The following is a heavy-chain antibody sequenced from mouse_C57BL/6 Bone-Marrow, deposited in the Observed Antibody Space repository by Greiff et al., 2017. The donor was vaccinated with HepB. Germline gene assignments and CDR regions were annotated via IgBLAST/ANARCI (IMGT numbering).Heavy chain of an antibody. J-gene: IGHJ2*01. CDR1: GFTFSSYG. CDR2: ISSGGSYT. D-gene: IGHD2-1*01. CDR3: ARHVYYGNLDY. V-gene: IGHV5-6*01. Sequence: EVKLVESGGDLVKPGGSLKLSCAASGFTFSSYGMSWVRQTPDKRLEWVATISSGGSYTYYPDSVKGRFTISRDNAKNTLYLQMSSLKSEDTAMYYCARHVYYGNLDYWGQGTTLTVSS.